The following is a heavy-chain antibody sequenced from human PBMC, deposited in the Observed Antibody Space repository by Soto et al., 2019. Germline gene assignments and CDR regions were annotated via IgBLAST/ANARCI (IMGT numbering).Heavy chain of an antibody. Sequence: QVQLVQSGAEVKKPGSSVTVSCRASGGTFSNFAITWVRQAPGQGLEWMGVTIPVFGTTSYAQKFQGRITLTADKSMNTVYMELSSLRSEDTAVYYCGGKDGGASSSTSWYSSDYWGQGTLVTVS. J-gene: IGHJ4*02. CDR1: GGTFSNFA. CDR3: GGKDGGASSSTSWYSSDY. V-gene: IGHV1-69*06. D-gene: IGHD2-2*02. CDR2: TIPVFGTT.